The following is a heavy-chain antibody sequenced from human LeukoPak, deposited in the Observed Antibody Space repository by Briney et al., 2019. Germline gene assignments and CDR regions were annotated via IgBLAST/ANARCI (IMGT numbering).Heavy chain of an antibody. CDR3: AKDGCSSTSCHFDY. V-gene: IGHV3-23*01. J-gene: IGHJ4*02. D-gene: IGHD2-2*01. CDR1: GFTFSSYA. CDR2: ISGSGGST. Sequence: PGGSLRLSCAASGFTFSSYAMSWVRQAPGKGLEWVSAISGSGGSTYYADSVKGRFTISRDNSKNTLYLQVNSLRAEDTAVYYCAKDGCSSTSCHFDYWGQGTLVTVSS.